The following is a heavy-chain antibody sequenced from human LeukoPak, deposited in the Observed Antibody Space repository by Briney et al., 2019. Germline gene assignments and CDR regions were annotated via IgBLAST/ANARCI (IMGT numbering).Heavy chain of an antibody. D-gene: IGHD3-10*01. V-gene: IGHV4-4*07. J-gene: IGHJ3*02. Sequence: PSETLSLTCTVSGGSISSDYWSWIRQPAGKGLEWIGRFYTSVNTNYNPSLKSRVTISVDTSKNQFFLTLSSVTAADTAVYYCARDLPSGDGFDIWGQGTMVTVSS. CDR3: ARDLPSGDGFDI. CDR1: GGSISSDY. CDR2: FYTSVNT.